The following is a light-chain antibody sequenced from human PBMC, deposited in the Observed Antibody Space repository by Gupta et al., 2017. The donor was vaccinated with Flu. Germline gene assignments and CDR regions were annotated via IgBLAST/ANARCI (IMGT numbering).Light chain of an antibody. CDR1: QSVSSW. CDR2: KAS. J-gene: IGKJ2*01. CDR3: QQHSSSSYA. Sequence: DIEMTQSPSTLSASLGDRVSITCRASQSVSSWLAWYQQKPGKAPKLLIYKASTLGTGVPSRFSGSGSGTEFTLTISSRQPDDFATYYCQQHSSSSYAFGQGTKLDIK. V-gene: IGKV1-5*03.